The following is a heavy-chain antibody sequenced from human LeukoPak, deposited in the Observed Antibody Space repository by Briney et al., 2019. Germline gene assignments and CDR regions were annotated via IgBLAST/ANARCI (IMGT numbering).Heavy chain of an antibody. CDR3: ASPYGDHVGY. CDR2: ISNSGDRT. CDR1: GFTFSSYA. Sequence: PGGSLRLSCAASGFTFSSYAMNWVRQAPGKGLEWVSTISNSGDRTYYADSVKGRFTISRDNAKNTLYLQMNSLRAEDTAVYYCASPYGDHVGYWGQGTLVTVSS. J-gene: IGHJ4*02. D-gene: IGHD4-17*01. V-gene: IGHV3-23*01.